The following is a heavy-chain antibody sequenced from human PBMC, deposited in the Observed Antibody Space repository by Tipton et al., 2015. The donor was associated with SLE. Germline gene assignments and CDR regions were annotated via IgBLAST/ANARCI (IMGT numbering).Heavy chain of an antibody. V-gene: IGHV1-18*04. CDR3: ARKERPGSSSGLFLLAP. CDR1: GYTFTSYG. Sequence: QLVQSGAEVKKPGASVKVSCKASGYTFTSYGISWVRQAPGQVLEWMGWISAYNGNTNYAPKLQGRVTMNTDTSTSTAYMELRTLRSDDTAVYSCARKERPGSSSGLFLLAPWGPGTLVTVSS. D-gene: IGHD6-19*01. J-gene: IGHJ5*02. CDR2: ISAYNGNT.